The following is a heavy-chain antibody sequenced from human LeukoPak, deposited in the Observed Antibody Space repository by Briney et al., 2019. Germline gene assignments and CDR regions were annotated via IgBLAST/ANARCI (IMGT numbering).Heavy chain of an antibody. CDR1: GFSFISSA. V-gene: IGHV1-58*01. CDR3: AAAEVAGTN. J-gene: IGHJ4*02. Sequence: SVTVSLTSSGFSFISSAFHWVRQPRGQRLERIGWIVVGSGNTNYAQKFQERVTITRDMSTTTAYMELNSVRSDDTGVYYCAAAEVAGTNWGEGTLVTVSS. D-gene: IGHD1/OR15-1a*01. CDR2: IVVGSGNT.